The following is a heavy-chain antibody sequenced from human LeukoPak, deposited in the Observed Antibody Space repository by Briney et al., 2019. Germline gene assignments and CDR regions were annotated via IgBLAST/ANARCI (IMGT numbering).Heavy chain of an antibody. CDR2: IYHSGST. D-gene: IGHD3-10*01. CDR1: GGSISSRNW. CDR3: AGGSTMIRGAADY. V-gene: IGHV4-4*02. J-gene: IGHJ4*02. Sequence: SETLSVTCAVSGGSISSRNWWSWVRQPPGKGLEWIGEIYHSGSTNYNPSLKTRVTISVDTSKNQFSLKLSSVTAADTAVYFCAGGSTMIRGAADYWGQGTLVTVSS.